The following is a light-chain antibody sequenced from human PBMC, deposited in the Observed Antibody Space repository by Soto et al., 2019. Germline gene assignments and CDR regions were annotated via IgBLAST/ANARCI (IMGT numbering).Light chain of an antibody. CDR3: QQYNGYSGT. CDR1: QSISTW. J-gene: IGKJ1*01. V-gene: IGKV1-5*01. CDR2: DAS. Sequence: DIQMTQSPSTLSASVGDRVTITCRASQSISTWLAWFQQKPGKAPKLLIFDASSLQSGVPSRFSGSGSGTDFTLTISSLQTDDFATYYCQQYNGYSGTFGQWTKVEIK.